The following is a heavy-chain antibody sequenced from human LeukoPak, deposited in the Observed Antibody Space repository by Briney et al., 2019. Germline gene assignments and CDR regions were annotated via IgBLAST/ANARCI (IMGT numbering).Heavy chain of an antibody. CDR3: AKEPRGLSDH. CDR2: ILGDGSRT. D-gene: IGHD6-25*01. V-gene: IGHV3-43*02. J-gene: IGHJ4*02. Sequence: GGSLRLSCAASGFTFDDYAMHWVRQAPGEGLEWVSLILGDGSRTYYAASVRGRFTISRANRKNSLYLRMKSLRPEDTALYYCAKEPRGLSDHWGQGNLVTVSS. CDR1: GFTFDDYA.